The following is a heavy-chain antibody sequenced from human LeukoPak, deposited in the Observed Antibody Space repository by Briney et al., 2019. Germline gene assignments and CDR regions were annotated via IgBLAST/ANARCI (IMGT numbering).Heavy chain of an antibody. V-gene: IGHV3-30*04. CDR1: GFTFSSYA. CDR3: ARGMGSGSYSYYFDY. J-gene: IGHJ4*02. Sequence: GGSLRLSCAASGFTFSSYAMHWVRQAPGKGLEWVAVISYDGSNKYYADSVKGRFTISRDNSKNTLYLQMNSLRAEDTAVYYCARGMGSGSYSYYFDYWGQGILVTVTS. D-gene: IGHD3-10*01. CDR2: ISYDGSNK.